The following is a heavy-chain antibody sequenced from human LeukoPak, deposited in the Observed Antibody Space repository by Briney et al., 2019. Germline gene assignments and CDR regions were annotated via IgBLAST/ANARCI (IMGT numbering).Heavy chain of an antibody. CDR3: ARDYYASGSYNSWASDI. J-gene: IGHJ3*02. CDR2: ITSSGTNM. CDR1: GFTLSSYK. V-gene: IGHV3-48*03. Sequence: PGGSLRLSCTASGFTLSSYKMKWVRQAPGKVLEWVSYITSSGTNMYYADSVKGRFTISRDNAKNSLYLQMNSLRAEDTGVYYCARDYYASGSYNSWASDIWGQGTMVTVS. D-gene: IGHD3-10*01.